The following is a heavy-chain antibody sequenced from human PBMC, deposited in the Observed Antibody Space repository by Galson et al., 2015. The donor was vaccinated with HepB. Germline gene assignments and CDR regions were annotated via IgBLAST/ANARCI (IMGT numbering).Heavy chain of an antibody. CDR2: VSYDATNK. CDR3: ARDAVAMDF. CDR1: GFTFRSYS. D-gene: IGHD6-19*01. Sequence: SLRLSCAASGFTFRSYSMHWVRQSPGKGLEWVAGVSYDATNKYYTDSVKGRFAISRDNSKNTLYLQMSSLRSDDTALYYCARDAVAMDFWGQGTLVTVSS. J-gene: IGHJ4*02. V-gene: IGHV3-30*09.